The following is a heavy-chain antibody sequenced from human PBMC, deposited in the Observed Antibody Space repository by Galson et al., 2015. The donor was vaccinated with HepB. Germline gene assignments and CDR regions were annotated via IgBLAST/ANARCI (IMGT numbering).Heavy chain of an antibody. V-gene: IGHV3-30*18. CDR3: AKASGSNYAPLSHYGMDV. J-gene: IGHJ6*02. CDR1: GFTFSSYV. CDR2: ISYDGSNK. Sequence: SLRPSCAASGFTFSSYVMHWVRQAPGKGLDWVAVISYDGSNKYYADSVKGRFTISRDNSKNTLYLQMNSLRAEDTAVYHCAKASGSNYAPLSHYGMDVWGQGTTVTVSS. D-gene: IGHD3-10*01.